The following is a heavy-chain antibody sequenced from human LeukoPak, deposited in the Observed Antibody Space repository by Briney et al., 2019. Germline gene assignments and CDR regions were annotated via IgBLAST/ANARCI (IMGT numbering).Heavy chain of an antibody. J-gene: IGHJ4*02. V-gene: IGHV1-2*02. D-gene: IGHD2-21*02. CDR3: ARDKGAYCGGDCYPYQFDY. Sequence: ASVRVSCKASGYTFTGYYMHWVRLAPGQGLEWMGWINPNSGDTNYAQNFQGRVTMTRDTSISTAYMELSRLRSDDTAVYYCARDKGAYCGGDCYPYQFDYWGQGTLVTVSS. CDR1: GYTFTGYY. CDR2: INPNSGDT.